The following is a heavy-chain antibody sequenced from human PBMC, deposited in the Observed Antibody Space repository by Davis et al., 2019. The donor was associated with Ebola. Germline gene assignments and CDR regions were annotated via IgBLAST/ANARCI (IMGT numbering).Heavy chain of an antibody. CDR3: AKDQRMSVAGTELDF. CDR1: GFTVSSNY. CDR2: IYSGGST. Sequence: GEPLKISCAASGFTVSSNYMSWVRQAPGKGLEWVSVIYSGGSTYYADSVKGRFTISRDNSKNTVFLQMNSLRAEDTAVYYCAKDQRMSVAGTELDFWGQGTLVTVSS. V-gene: IGHV3-53*05. D-gene: IGHD6-19*01. J-gene: IGHJ4*02.